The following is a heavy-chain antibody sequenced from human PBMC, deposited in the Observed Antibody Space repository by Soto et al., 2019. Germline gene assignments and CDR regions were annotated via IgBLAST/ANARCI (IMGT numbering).Heavy chain of an antibody. V-gene: IGHV4-39*01. Sequence: PSETLPLTGTASGGSLRSSSYYRGWIRQPPGKGLEWIGSIYYSGSTYYNPSLKSRVTISVDTSKNQFSLKLSSVTAADTAVYYCARFGRGGALWYFDYWGQGTVVTVSS. CDR1: GGSLRSSSYY. J-gene: IGHJ4*02. D-gene: IGHD3-16*01. CDR2: IYYSGST. CDR3: ARFGRGGALWYFDY.